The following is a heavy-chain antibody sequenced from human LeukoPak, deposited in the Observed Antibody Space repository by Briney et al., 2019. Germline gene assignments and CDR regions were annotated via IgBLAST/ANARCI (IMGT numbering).Heavy chain of an antibody. V-gene: IGHV3-48*01. CDR1: GFTFSTYS. D-gene: IGHD6-13*01. CDR3: ATAAGTGFMDFDY. J-gene: IGHJ4*02. CDR2: ISSSSSTI. Sequence: GGSLRLSCAASGFTFSTYSMNWVRQAPGKGLDWVSYISSSSSTIYYADSVKGRFTISRDSAKNSLYLQMNSLRAEDTAVYYCATAAGTGFMDFDYWGQGTLVTVSS.